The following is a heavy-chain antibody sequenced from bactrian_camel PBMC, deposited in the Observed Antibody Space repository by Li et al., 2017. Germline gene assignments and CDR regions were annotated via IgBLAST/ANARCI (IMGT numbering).Heavy chain of an antibody. CDR3: TKDTYASGVLRY. CDR1: GFTFSTMQ. Sequence: HVQLVESGGGLVQPGGPLSLSCAASGFTFSTMQMSWVRQAPESGLEWVSCIYGDATITYYADSVKGRFTISRDNAKSTVYLQLNSLSTEDMGMYYCTKDTYASGVLRYWGQGTQVTVS. V-gene: IGHV3S6*01. CDR2: IYGDATIT. J-gene: IGHJ4*01. D-gene: IGHD5*01.